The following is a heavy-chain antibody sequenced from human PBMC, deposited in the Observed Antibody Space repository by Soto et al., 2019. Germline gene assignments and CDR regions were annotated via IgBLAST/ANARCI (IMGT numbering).Heavy chain of an antibody. CDR3: ARDLGYCNSSGCFRNWFDP. Sequence: QVQLVQSGAEVKTPGASVKVSCRASGYSFRTHGISWVRQAPGQVLEWMGWISTYDDKTNFPQKFQGRITMTTDTSTSTAYMELRSLRSDDTAVYFCARDLGYCNSSGCFRNWFDPWGQGTLVTVSS. D-gene: IGHD2-15*01. J-gene: IGHJ5*02. V-gene: IGHV1-18*01. CDR1: GYSFRTHG. CDR2: ISTYDDKT.